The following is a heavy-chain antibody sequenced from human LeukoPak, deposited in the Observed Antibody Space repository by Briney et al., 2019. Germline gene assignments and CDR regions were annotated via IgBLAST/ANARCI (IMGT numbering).Heavy chain of an antibody. CDR1: GFTFSDYY. J-gene: IGHJ6*03. V-gene: IGHV3-11*04. Sequence: GGALRLSCADSGFTFSDYYISWMLQAPATGVVGGSYISSSGGTIYYADSVKGRFTISMDNAKNSLYLQMNSLRAEDTAVYYCARDYYYYYMDVWGKGTTVTVSS. CDR2: ISSSGGTI. CDR3: ARDYYYYYMDV.